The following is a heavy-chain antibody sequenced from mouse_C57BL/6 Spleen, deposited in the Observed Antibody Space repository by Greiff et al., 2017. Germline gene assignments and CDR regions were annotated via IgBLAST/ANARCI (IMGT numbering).Heavy chain of an antibody. Sequence: EVKVVESGAELVRPGASVKLSCTASGFNIKDDYMHWVKQRPEQGLEWIGWIDPENGDTEYASKFQGKATITADTSSNTAYLQLSSLTSEDTAVYYCTLYDGYWGQGTTLTVSS. D-gene: IGHD2-12*01. CDR2: IDPENGDT. CDR1: GFNIKDDY. V-gene: IGHV14-4*01. J-gene: IGHJ2*01. CDR3: TLYDGY.